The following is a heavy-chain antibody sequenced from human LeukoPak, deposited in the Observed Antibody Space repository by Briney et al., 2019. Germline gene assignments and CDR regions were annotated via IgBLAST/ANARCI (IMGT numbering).Heavy chain of an antibody. J-gene: IGHJ4*02. D-gene: IGHD2-15*01. CDR3: ARDPVAARYCSGGSCYPGVY. CDR2: ISAYNGKT. Sequence: APVKVSCKASGYTFTSYGISWVRQAPGQGLEWMGWISAYNGKTNNAQKLQGSVTMTTDTSTSTAYMELRSLRSDDTAMYYCARDPVAARYCSGGSCYPGVYWGQGTLVTVSS. V-gene: IGHV1-18*01. CDR1: GYTFTSYG.